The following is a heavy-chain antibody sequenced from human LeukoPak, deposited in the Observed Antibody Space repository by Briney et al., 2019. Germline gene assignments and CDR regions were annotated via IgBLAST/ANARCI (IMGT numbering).Heavy chain of an antibody. CDR3: ARNGLYQKHSFDY. D-gene: IGHD3-16*02. CDR2: IIPIFGTA. Sequence: ASVKVSCKASGGTFSSYAISWVRQAPGQGLEWMGGIIPIFGTADYAQKFQGRVTITADESTSTAYMELSSLRSEDTAVYYCARNGLYQKHSFDYWGQGTLVTVSS. CDR1: GGTFSSYA. V-gene: IGHV1-69*13. J-gene: IGHJ4*02.